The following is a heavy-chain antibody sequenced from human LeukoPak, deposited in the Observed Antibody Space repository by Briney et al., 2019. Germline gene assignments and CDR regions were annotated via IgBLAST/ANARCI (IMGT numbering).Heavy chain of an antibody. Sequence: SETLSLTCSVSGGAVTSFYWSWIRQSPGKGLEWIGYFYYSGSTKYNPSLKSRVTMSGDTSKNQLSLKLRSVTAADTAMYYCARHRFASAVILDYWGRGDPVTVSS. CDR3: ARHRFASAVILDY. J-gene: IGHJ4*02. D-gene: IGHD2-21*02. V-gene: IGHV4-59*08. CDR1: GGAVTSFY. CDR2: FYYSGST.